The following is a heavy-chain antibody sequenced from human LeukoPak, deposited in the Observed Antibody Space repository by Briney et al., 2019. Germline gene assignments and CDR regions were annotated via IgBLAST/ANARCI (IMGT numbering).Heavy chain of an antibody. CDR1: GFTFSSYS. V-gene: IGHV3-21*01. J-gene: IGHJ4*02. CDR2: ISSSSSYI. CDR3: ARGGARAARTGFDY. Sequence: GGSLRLFCAASGFTFSSYSMNWVRQAPGKGLEWVSSISSSSSYIYYADSVKGRFTISRDNAKNSLYLQMNSLRAEDTAVYYCARGGARAARTGFDYWGQGTLVTVSS. D-gene: IGHD6-6*01.